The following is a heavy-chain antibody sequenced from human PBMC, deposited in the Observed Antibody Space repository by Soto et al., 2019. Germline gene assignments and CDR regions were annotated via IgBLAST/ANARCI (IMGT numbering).Heavy chain of an antibody. J-gene: IGHJ4*02. CDR1: GFTFSSYG. D-gene: IGHD1-26*01. Sequence: GGSLRLSCAASGFTFSSYGMHWVRQAPGKGLEWVAVISYDGSNKYYANSAKGRFTISRDNSKNTLYLQMNSLRAEDTAVYYCAKDLKRAPVGASFDYWGQGTLVTVSS. CDR2: ISYDGSNK. CDR3: AKDLKRAPVGASFDY. V-gene: IGHV3-30*18.